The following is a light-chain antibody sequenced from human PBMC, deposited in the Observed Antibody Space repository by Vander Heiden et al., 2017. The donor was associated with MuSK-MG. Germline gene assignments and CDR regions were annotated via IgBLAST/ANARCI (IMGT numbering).Light chain of an antibody. J-gene: IGLJ3*02. CDR3: AAWDDSLSGRV. CDR1: SSNIGSNY. V-gene: IGLV1-47*03. CDR2: RNN. Sequence: QSVLTQPPSASGPPGPRVTISCSGSSSNIGSNYVYWYQQLPGTAPKLLIYRNNQRPSGVPDRFSGSKSGTSASLAISGLWSEDEADYYCAAWDDSLSGRVFGGGTKLTVL.